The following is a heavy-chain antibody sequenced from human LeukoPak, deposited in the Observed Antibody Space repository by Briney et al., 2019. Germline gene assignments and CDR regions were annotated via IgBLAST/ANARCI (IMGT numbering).Heavy chain of an antibody. CDR3: ARLPRGGSYLDY. CDR1: GFTVSSNY. J-gene: IGHJ4*02. V-gene: IGHV3-53*05. CDR2: IYSGGST. Sequence: GGSLRLSCAASGFTVSSNYMSWVRQAPGKGLEWVSVIYSGGSTYYADSVKGRFTISRDNSKNTLSLQMNSLRAEDTAVYYCARLPRGGSYLDYWGQGTLVTVSS. D-gene: IGHD1-26*01.